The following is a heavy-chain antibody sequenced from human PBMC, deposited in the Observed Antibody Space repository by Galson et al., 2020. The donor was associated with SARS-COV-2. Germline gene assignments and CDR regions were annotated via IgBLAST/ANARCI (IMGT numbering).Heavy chain of an antibody. D-gene: IGHD2-2*02. Sequence: ASVKVSCKASGYTFTSYDINWVRQATGQGLEWMGWMNPNSGNTGYAQKFQGRVTMTRNTSISTAYMELSSLRSEDTAVYYCARAVPLYCSSTSCYTRRHFDYWGQGTLVTVSS. J-gene: IGHJ4*02. CDR1: GYTFTSYD. V-gene: IGHV1-8*01. CDR3: ARAVPLYCSSTSCYTRRHFDY. CDR2: MNPNSGNT.